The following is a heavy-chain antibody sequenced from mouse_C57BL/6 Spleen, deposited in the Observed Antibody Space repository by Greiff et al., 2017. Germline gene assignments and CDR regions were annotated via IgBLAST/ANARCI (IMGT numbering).Heavy chain of an antibody. CDR2: INPSSGYT. CDR1: GYTFTSYW. D-gene: IGHD1-1*01. Sequence: QVQLKESGAELAKPGASVKLSCKASGYTFTSYWMHWVKQRPGQGLEWIGYINPSSGYTKYNQKFKDKATLTADKSSSTAYMHLSSLTYEDSAVYYCARATDGSGYAMDYWGQGTSVTVSS. CDR3: ARATDGSGYAMDY. V-gene: IGHV1-7*01. J-gene: IGHJ4*01.